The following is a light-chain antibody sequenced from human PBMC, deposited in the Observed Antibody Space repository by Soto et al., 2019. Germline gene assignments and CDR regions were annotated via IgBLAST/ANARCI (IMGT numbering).Light chain of an antibody. J-gene: IGLJ3*02. CDR3: LVYYTGAWV. CDR1: TGAVTRGHY. CDR2: DAT. V-gene: IGLV7-46*01. Sequence: QAVVTQEPSLSVSPGGTVTLTCGSSTGAVTRGHYPYWFQQKPGQAPRTLISDATNRHSSTPARFSGSLLGGKAVMTLSGAQPEDEAEYYCLVYYTGAWVFGGGTKLTVL.